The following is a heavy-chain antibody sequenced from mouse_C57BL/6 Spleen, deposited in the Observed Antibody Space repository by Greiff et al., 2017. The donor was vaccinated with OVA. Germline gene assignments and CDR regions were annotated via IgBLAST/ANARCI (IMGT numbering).Heavy chain of an antibody. Sequence: EVQLVESGGGLVKPGGSLKLSCAASGFTFSSYAMSWVRETPEKRLEWVATISDGGSYTYYPDNVKGRFTISRDNAKNNLYLQMSHLKSEDKAMYYWAREGYSSYGLARDYWGQGTSVTVSS. V-gene: IGHV5-4*01. CDR3: AREGYSSYGLARDY. CDR2: ISDGGSYT. J-gene: IGHJ4*01. CDR1: GFTFSSYA. D-gene: IGHD2-5*01.